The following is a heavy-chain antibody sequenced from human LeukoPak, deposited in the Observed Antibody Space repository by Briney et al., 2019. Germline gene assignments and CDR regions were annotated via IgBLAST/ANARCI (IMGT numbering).Heavy chain of an antibody. J-gene: IGHJ4*02. CDR2: INSDGSST. CDR1: GFTFSSYW. CDR3: ARGGIVVVPAAIY. V-gene: IGHV3-74*01. D-gene: IGHD2-2*01. Sequence: GGSLRLSCAASGFTFSSYWMHWVRQAPGKGLVWVSRINSDGSSTSYADSVKGRFTISRDIAKNTLYLQMNSLRAEDTAVYYCARGGIVVVPAAIYWGQGTLVTVSS.